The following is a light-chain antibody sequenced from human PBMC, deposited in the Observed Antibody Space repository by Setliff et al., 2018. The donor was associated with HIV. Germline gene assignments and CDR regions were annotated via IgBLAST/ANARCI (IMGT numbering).Light chain of an antibody. Sequence: QSVLTQPASVSGSPGQSITISCTGTSGDVVDYNYVSWYQQYPGKAPKLMIYAVSNRPSGVSNRFSGSKSGNTASLTISGLQAEDEADYYCSSYTSSSTLFGGGTKVTVL. J-gene: IGLJ2*01. CDR1: SGDVVDYNY. V-gene: IGLV2-14*03. CDR2: AVS. CDR3: SSYTSSSTL.